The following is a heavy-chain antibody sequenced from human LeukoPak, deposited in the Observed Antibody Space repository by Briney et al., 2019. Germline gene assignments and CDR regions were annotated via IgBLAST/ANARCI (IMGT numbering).Heavy chain of an antibody. CDR3: ARYPPKSTYYDIS. D-gene: IGHD3-9*01. CDR1: GFTLSSYA. Sequence: GGSLGLSCAASGFTLSSYAMSWVRQAPGKGLEWVSAISGSGGSTYYADSVKGRFTISRDNSKNTLYLQMNSLRAEDTAVYYCARYPPKSTYYDISWGQGTLVTVSS. CDR2: ISGSGGST. V-gene: IGHV3-23*01. J-gene: IGHJ4*02.